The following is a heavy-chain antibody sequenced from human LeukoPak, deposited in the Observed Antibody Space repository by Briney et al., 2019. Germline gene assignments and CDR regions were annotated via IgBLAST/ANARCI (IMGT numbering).Heavy chain of an antibody. CDR2: IYYSGST. V-gene: IGHV4-31*03. J-gene: IGHJ4*02. D-gene: IGHD1-26*01. CDR1: GGSISSGGYY. CDR3: ARRLSGSYAFDY. Sequence: PSQTLSLTCTVSGGSISSGGYYWSWIRQHPGKGLEWIGYIYYSGSTYYNPSLKSRVTISVDPSKNQFSLKLSSVTAADTAVYYFARRLSGSYAFDYWGQGTLVTVSS.